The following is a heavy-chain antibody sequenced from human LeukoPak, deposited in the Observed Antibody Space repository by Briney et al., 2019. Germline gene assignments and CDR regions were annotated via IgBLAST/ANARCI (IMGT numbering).Heavy chain of an antibody. D-gene: IGHD6-19*01. Sequence: ASVKVSCKASGYTFTGYYMHWVRQAPGQGLEWMGCINPNSGGTNYAQKFQGRVTVTGDTSISTAYMELSRLRSDDTAVYYCARVSVAGTPDRDYFDYWGQGTLVTVSS. CDR1: GYTFTGYY. CDR3: ARVSVAGTPDRDYFDY. V-gene: IGHV1-2*02. CDR2: INPNSGGT. J-gene: IGHJ4*02.